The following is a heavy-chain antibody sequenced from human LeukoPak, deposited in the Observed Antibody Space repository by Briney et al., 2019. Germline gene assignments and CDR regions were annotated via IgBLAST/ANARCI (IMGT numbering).Heavy chain of an antibody. CDR3: ARTIVDGGTNF. V-gene: IGHV1-46*01. Sequence: GASVKVSCKASGYTFTGYYIHWMRQAPGQGLEWMGKIKPSGGSTSYAQKFQGRVTMTRDTSTSTVYMELSSLRSEDTAVYYCARTIVDGGTNFWGQGTLVTVSS. CDR2: IKPSGGST. CDR1: GYTFTGYY. J-gene: IGHJ4*02. D-gene: IGHD2-15*01.